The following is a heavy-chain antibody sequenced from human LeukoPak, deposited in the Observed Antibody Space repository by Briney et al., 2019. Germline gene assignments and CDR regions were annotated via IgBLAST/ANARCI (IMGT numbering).Heavy chain of an antibody. D-gene: IGHD3-22*01. CDR2: INPSGGST. CDR1: GFNFTGYY. V-gene: IGHV1-46*01. J-gene: IGHJ4*02. Sequence: ASVKVSCKASGFNFTGYYLHWVRQAPGQGLEWMGIINPSGGSTSYAQRFQGRVTMTRDTSTSTVYMELSSLRSEDTAVYYCARIIIGSGYYYFDYWGQGTLVTVSS. CDR3: ARIIIGSGYYYFDY.